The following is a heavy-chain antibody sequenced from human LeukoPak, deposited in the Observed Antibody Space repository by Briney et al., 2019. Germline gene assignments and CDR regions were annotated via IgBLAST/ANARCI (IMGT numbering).Heavy chain of an antibody. Sequence: PGGSLRLSCAASGFTFSNAWMTWVRQAPGKGLEWVGRIKSKTDGGTTDYAAPVKGRFTISRDDSKNTLYLEMNSLKTEDTAVYYCTARQRAYTYGSDYWGQGTLVTASS. CDR3: TARQRAYTYGSDY. J-gene: IGHJ4*02. V-gene: IGHV3-15*01. CDR1: GFTFSNAW. D-gene: IGHD5-18*01. CDR2: IKSKTDGGTT.